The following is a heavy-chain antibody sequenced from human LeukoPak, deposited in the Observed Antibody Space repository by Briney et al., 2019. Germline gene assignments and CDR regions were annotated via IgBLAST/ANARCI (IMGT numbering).Heavy chain of an antibody. V-gene: IGHV4-4*09. J-gene: IGHJ4*02. CDR1: GGSIGSYY. CDR2: VYTSGST. CDR3: ARSNWYEYFDN. D-gene: IGHD1-20*01. Sequence: SETLSLTCTVSGGSIGSYYWSWIRQPPGKGLEWIGYVYTSGSTNYNPSFKSRLTISADTSKNQFSLRLTSVTAADTALYYCARSNWYEYFDNWGQGTLVTVSS.